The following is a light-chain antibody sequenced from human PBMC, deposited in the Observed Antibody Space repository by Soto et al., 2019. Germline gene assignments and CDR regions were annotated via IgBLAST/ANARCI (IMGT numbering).Light chain of an antibody. Sequence: QSVLTQPPSASGTPGQRVTISCSGSSSNIGSNTVNWYQQLPGTAPKLLIFTNNQRPSGVPDRFSGSKSGTSGSLAISGLQSEDEADYYCAAWDDSRNGYVFGTGTKVTVL. CDR1: SSNIGSNT. V-gene: IGLV1-44*01. CDR2: TNN. CDR3: AAWDDSRNGYV. J-gene: IGLJ1*01.